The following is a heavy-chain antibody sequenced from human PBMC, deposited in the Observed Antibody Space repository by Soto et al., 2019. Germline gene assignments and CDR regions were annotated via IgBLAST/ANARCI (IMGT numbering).Heavy chain of an antibody. D-gene: IGHD3-3*01. J-gene: IGHJ4*02. CDR2: MNPNSGST. V-gene: IGHV1-8*01. CDR3: ARGDGDGQFFDY. CDR1: GYTFTNHY. Sequence: ASVNVSCKSSGYTFTNHYINWVRQATGQGLEWIGWMNPNSGSTGYAQKFQGRVTMTSKTSINTAYMELRSLRAEDTAVYYCARGDGDGQFFDYWGQGTLVTVSS.